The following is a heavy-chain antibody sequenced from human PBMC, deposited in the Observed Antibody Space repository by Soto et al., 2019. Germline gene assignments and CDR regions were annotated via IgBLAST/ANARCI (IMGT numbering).Heavy chain of an antibody. D-gene: IGHD3-3*01. Sequence: ASVKVSCKASGYTFTSYYMHWVRQAPGQGPEWMGIINPSGGSTTYAQKFQDRVTITRDTSTSTVYLELSSLRSEDTAIYSCARDPNYYDFWAGSQYYHGMDVWGQGTTVTVSS. CDR1: GYTFTSYY. CDR3: ARDPNYYDFWAGSQYYHGMDV. CDR2: INPSGGST. J-gene: IGHJ6*02. V-gene: IGHV1-46*01.